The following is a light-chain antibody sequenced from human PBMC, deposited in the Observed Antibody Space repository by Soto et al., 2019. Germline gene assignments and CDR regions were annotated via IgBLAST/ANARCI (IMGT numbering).Light chain of an antibody. Sequence: EIVLTQSPATLSSSPGERVTISCRASQSVRSYLAWYQQKPGQAPRLLIYDASNRAAGTPDRFSGSGSGTDFTLPISSLEPEDFALYYCQQRTNWPLTFGPGTKVDIK. V-gene: IGKV3-11*01. CDR3: QQRTNWPLT. J-gene: IGKJ3*01. CDR2: DAS. CDR1: QSVRSY.